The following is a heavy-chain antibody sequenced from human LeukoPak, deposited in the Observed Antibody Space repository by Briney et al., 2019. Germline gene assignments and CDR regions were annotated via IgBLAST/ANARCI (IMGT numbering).Heavy chain of an antibody. CDR1: GYTFTTYG. CDR3: ARAYSSTWNDAFDM. Sequence: ASVKVSCKASGYTFTTYGMNWERQAPGQGLEWMGWINTNTGNPTYGQNFTGRFVFSLETSVSTAYLQINSLKAEDTAVYYCARAYSSTWNDAFDMWGQGTMVTVSS. CDR2: INTNTGNP. D-gene: IGHD6-13*01. V-gene: IGHV7-4-1*02. J-gene: IGHJ3*02.